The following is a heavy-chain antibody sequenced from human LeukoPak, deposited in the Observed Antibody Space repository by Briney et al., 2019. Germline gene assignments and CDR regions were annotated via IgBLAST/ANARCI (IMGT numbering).Heavy chain of an antibody. CDR1: VYTFTGYY. Sequence: ASVKVSCKASVYTFTGYYMHWVRQAPGQGLGWMGWINLNSGGTQYAQKFQGRVTMTRDTSISTAYMELSRLRSDDTAVYYCAREYKESYYYYYMDVWGKGTTVTVSS. J-gene: IGHJ6*03. CDR2: INLNSGGT. V-gene: IGHV1-2*02. CDR3: AREYKESYYYYYMDV. D-gene: IGHD1-14*01.